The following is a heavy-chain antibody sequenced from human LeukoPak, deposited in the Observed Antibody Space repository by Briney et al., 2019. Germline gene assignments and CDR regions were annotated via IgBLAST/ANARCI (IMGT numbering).Heavy chain of an antibody. CDR2: ISNRGVV. V-gene: IGHV3-11*01. D-gene: IGHD6-13*01. Sequence: GGSLRLSCAASGFTFSDYYMSWIRQAPGKGLEWVSYISNRGVVYYADSVKGRFTISRDNTENSLYLQMNSLRAEDTAIYYCAKDILEAGLFFDYWGQGTLVTVSS. CDR1: GFTFSDYY. CDR3: AKDILEAGLFFDY. J-gene: IGHJ4*02.